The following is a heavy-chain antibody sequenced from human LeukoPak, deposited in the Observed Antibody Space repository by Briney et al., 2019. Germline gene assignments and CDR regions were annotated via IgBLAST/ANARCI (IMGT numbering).Heavy chain of an antibody. CDR1: GGSISGYY. D-gene: IGHD3-10*01. J-gene: IGHJ3*02. V-gene: IGHV4-59*01. CDR3: AKTVLVRPYDGFDI. CDR2: IYNSGST. Sequence: SETLSLTCTVSGGSISGYYWSWVRQPPGKGLEWIGYIYNSGSTNYNPSLKSRVTISLDTSRNQFSLRLNSVTAADTAVYYCAKTVLVRPYDGFDIWGQGTMVTVSS.